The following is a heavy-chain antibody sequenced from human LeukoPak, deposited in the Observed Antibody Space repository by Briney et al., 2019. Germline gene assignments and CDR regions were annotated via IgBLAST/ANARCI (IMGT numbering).Heavy chain of an antibody. CDR1: GGSFSGYY. CDR3: ARGPRPRYCSGGSCSYRGYYYGMDV. D-gene: IGHD2-15*01. V-gene: IGHV4-34*01. Sequence: PSETLSLTCAVYGGSFSGYYWSWIRQPPGKGLEWIGEINHSGSTNYNPSLKSRVTISVDTSKNQFSLKLSSVPAADTAVYYCARGPRPRYCSGGSCSYRGYYYGMDVWGQGTTVTVSS. CDR2: INHSGST. J-gene: IGHJ6*02.